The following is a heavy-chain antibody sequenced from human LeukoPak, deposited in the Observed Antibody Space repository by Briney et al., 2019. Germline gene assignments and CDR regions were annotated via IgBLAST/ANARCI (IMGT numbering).Heavy chain of an antibody. J-gene: IGHJ4*02. CDR2: IKNDGTVK. Sequence: GGSLRLSCAASGFTFSYHWMTWVRQAPGKGLEWVANIKNDGTVKNYVDSVKGRFTISRDNAKNSLYLQMNSLRAEDTAVYYCARDPSKSIAAAAVDYWGQGTLVTVSS. CDR1: GFTFSYHW. D-gene: IGHD6-13*01. V-gene: IGHV3-7*01. CDR3: ARDPSKSIAAAAVDY.